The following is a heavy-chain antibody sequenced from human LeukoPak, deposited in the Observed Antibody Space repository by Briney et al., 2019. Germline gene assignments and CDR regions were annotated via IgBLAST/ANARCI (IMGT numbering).Heavy chain of an antibody. CDR1: GFTFSCYW. J-gene: IGHJ4*02. CDR3: ARIPRDPWHYDY. V-gene: IGHV3-7*03. Sequence: PGGSLRLSCAASGFTFSCYWMSWVRQAPGKGLEWVANIKPDGSEKYYVDSVKGRFTISRDNAKNSLYLQMNSLRAGDTAVYYCARIPRDPWHYDYWGQGTLVPVSS. D-gene: IGHD5-24*01. CDR2: IKPDGSEK.